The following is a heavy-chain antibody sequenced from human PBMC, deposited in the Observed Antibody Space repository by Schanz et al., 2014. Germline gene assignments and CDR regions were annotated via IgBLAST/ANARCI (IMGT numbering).Heavy chain of an antibody. CDR1: GFTFSASA. J-gene: IGHJ4*02. V-gene: IGHV3-33*08. Sequence: VQLVESGGGLVQPGGSLKLSCAASGFTFSASAMHWVRQAPGKGLEWVALIWYDGSNEYYADSVKGRFTISRDNSKNTLFLQMSSLRAEDTAVYYCARDGDFDYWGQGTLVTVSS. CDR2: IWYDGSNE. CDR3: ARDGDFDY.